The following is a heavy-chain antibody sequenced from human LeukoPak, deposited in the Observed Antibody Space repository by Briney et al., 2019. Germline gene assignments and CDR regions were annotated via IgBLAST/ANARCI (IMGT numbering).Heavy chain of an antibody. Sequence: SETLSLTCAVSGXSISAYYWSWIRQAPGKGLEWIGYVYYSGTTNYNPSLKSRVTLSVDTSKNQFSMKLISVIAADTAVYYCARDRAVAGARVFDLWGQGTLVTVSS. D-gene: IGHD6-19*01. CDR2: VYYSGTT. J-gene: IGHJ5*02. V-gene: IGHV4-59*01. CDR3: ARDRAVAGARVFDL. CDR1: GXSISAYY.